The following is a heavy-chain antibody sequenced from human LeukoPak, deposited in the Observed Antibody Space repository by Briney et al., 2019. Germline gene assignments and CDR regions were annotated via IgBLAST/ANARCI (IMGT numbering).Heavy chain of an antibody. D-gene: IGHD5-18*01. CDR3: ARGEVDTAMALRN. Sequence: PGGSLRLSCAASGFTFSSYPMHWVRQAPGKGLKYVSAISSNGGSTYYANSVKGRFTISRDNSKNTLYLQMGSLRAEDMAVYYCARGEVDTAMALRNWGQGTLVTVSS. J-gene: IGHJ4*02. CDR1: GFTFSSYP. V-gene: IGHV3-64*01. CDR2: ISSNGGST.